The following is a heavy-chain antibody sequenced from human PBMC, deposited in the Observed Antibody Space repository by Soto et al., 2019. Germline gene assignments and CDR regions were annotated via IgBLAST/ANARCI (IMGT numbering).Heavy chain of an antibody. CDR1: GFSFRSDI. D-gene: IGHD1-7*01. CDR2: ISSSGSFM. J-gene: IGHJ5*01. Sequence: LRLSCAASGFSFRSDIMGWVRQAPGKGLEWVSSISSSGSFMNYADSVKGRFTISRDNAKNSLYLQMSGLKDEDTAVYYCARDPPTGTTLDWVDSWGQGTLVTVSS. V-gene: IGHV3-21*01. CDR3: ARDPPTGTTLDWVDS.